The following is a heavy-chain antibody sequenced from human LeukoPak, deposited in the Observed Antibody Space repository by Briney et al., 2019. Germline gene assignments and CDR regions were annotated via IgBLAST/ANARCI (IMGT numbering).Heavy chain of an antibody. D-gene: IGHD3-10*01. CDR2: INTNTGNP. CDR3: ARDRYYGSGSYLSTPTQYFQH. Sequence: GASVKVSCKASGYTFTSYAMNWVRQAPGQGLEWMGWINTNTGNPTYAQGFTGRFVFSLDTSVSTAHLQICSLKAEDTAVYYCARDRYYGSGSYLSTPTQYFQHWGQGTLVTVSS. J-gene: IGHJ1*01. V-gene: IGHV7-4-1*01. CDR1: GYTFTSYA.